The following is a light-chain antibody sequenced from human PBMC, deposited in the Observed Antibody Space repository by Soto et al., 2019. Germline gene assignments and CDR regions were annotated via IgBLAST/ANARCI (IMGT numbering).Light chain of an antibody. J-gene: IGLJ1*01. V-gene: IGLV2-14*01. CDR3: SSYTNSRTLV. Sequence: QSALTQPASISVSPGQSLTISCTGSGNDVGQYNYVSWYQQYPGEAPKVVIYEVSSRPSGSSNRFSGSKSGNTASLTISGLQAEDEADYYCSSYTNSRTLVFGSGTKVTVL. CDR2: EVS. CDR1: GNDVGQYNY.